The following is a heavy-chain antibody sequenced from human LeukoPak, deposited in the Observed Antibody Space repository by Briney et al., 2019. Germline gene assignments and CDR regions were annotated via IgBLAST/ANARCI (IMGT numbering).Heavy chain of an antibody. V-gene: IGHV3-7*01. CDR1: GFTFSNYW. D-gene: IGHD6-6*01. Sequence: GGSPRLSCAASGFTFSNYWMSWVRQAPGKGLEWVANINQDGSVKYYVDSVKGRFTISRDNAKNSLYLRVNSLRAEDTAIYYCARIGYSSSSMDYWGQGTLVTVSS. J-gene: IGHJ4*02. CDR3: ARIGYSSSSMDY. CDR2: INQDGSVK.